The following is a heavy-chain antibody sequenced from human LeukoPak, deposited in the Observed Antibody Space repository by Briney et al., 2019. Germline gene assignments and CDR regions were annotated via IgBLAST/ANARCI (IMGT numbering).Heavy chain of an antibody. J-gene: IGHJ6*02. CDR3: ARELLDTAMVYGMDV. CDR1: GFTLSSYS. CDR2: IYSGGST. D-gene: IGHD5-18*01. V-gene: IGHV3-66*01. Sequence: PGGSLRLSCVVSGFTLSSYSMNWVRQALGKGLEWVSVIYSGGSTYYADSVKGRFTISRDNSKNTLYLQMNSLRAEDTAVYYCARELLDTAMVYGMDVWGQGTTVTVSS.